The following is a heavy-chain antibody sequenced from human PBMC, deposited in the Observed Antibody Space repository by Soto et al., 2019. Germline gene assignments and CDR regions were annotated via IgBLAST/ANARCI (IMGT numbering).Heavy chain of an antibody. J-gene: IGHJ6*02. CDR3: ARDSDDIEGYGMDG. V-gene: IGHV1-18*04. CDR2: ISAYNGNT. D-gene: IGHD3-22*01. CDR1: GDTFKSYG. Sequence: QGQLVQSGAEVKKPGASVKVSCKASGDTFKSYGISWVRQAPGQGLEWMGWISAYNGNTNYAQKLQSRVTMTTDTSTSTAYMALRSLRSDDTAVYYCARDSDDIEGYGMDGWGHGTTVTFSS.